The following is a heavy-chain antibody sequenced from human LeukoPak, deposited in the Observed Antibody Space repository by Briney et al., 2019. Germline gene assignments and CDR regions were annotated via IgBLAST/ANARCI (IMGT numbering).Heavy chain of an antibody. Sequence: SETLSLTCTVSGGSISSYYWSWIRQPPGKGLQWIGYIYYSGTTDYNPSLKSRVTISVDTSKNQFSLKLSSVTAADTAVYYCTFNLGSGSYAFDIWGQGTMVTVSS. CDR1: GGSISSYY. J-gene: IGHJ3*02. CDR3: TFNLGSGSYAFDI. V-gene: IGHV4-59*12. CDR2: IYYSGTT. D-gene: IGHD3-10*01.